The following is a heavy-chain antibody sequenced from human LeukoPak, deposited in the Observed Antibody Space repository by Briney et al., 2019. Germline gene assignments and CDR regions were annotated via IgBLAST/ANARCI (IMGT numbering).Heavy chain of an antibody. D-gene: IGHD2-8*01. CDR2: IHHSGST. V-gene: IGHV4-31*03. CDR3: ARHPNGVNWFDA. Sequence: TPSETLSLTCTVSGGSISSGNYYWSWIRQHPGKGLEWIGYIHHSGSTYYNPSPKSRVIISVDTSKNQFSLKLNSVTAADTAVYYCARHPNGVNWFDAWGQGTLVTVSS. J-gene: IGHJ5*02. CDR1: GGSISSGNYY.